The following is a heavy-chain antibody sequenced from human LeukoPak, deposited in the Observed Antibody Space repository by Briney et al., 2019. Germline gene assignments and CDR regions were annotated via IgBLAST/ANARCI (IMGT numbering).Heavy chain of an antibody. CDR3: ARDTDYYDSSGYRPVDAFDI. J-gene: IGHJ3*02. D-gene: IGHD3-22*01. CDR2: IYYSGST. CDR1: GGSISSYY. V-gene: IGHV4-59*01. Sequence: SETLSLTCTVSGGSISSYYWSWIRQPPGKGLEWIGYIYYSGSTNYNPSLKSRVTISVDTSKNQFSLKLSSVTAADTAVYYCARDTDYYDSSGYRPVDAFDIWGQGTMVTVSS.